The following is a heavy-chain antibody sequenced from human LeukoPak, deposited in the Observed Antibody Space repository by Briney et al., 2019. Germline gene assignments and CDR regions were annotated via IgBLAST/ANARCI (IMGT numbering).Heavy chain of an antibody. J-gene: IGHJ4*02. CDR1: GYTFTSYA. CDR3: ARGGSRVVTYGNFDY. D-gene: IGHD2-21*02. CDR2: ISTYSGNT. V-gene: IGHV1-18*01. Sequence: ASVKVSCKPSGYTFTSYALSWVRQAPGQGLEWMGWISTYSGNTNYAQKLQGRITMTIETSTSTAYMELRSLRSDDTTVYYCARGGSRVVTYGNFDYWGQGTLVTVSS.